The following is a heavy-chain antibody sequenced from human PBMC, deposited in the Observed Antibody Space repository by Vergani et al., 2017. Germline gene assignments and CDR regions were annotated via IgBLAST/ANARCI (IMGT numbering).Heavy chain of an antibody. CDR1: GFTFSDYY. CDR3: ARDRAVVVPAGGHRGPPYYMDV. D-gene: IGHD2-2*01. Sequence: QVQLVESGGGLVKPGGSLRLSCAASGFTFSDYYMSWIRQAPGKGLEWVSYISSSGSTIYYADSVKGRFTISRDNAKNSLYLQMNSLRAEDTAVYYCARDRAVVVPAGGHRGPPYYMDVWGKGTTVTVSS. V-gene: IGHV3-11*01. CDR2: ISSSGSTI. J-gene: IGHJ6*03.